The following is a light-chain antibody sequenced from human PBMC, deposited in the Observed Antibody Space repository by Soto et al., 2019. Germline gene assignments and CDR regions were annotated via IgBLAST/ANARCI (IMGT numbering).Light chain of an antibody. CDR3: QQLSNWPPT. V-gene: IGKV3-11*01. CDR1: QSVSSY. J-gene: IGKJ5*01. CDR2: DAS. Sequence: DIVLPQSRGTLSLSPCERATLSFRASQSVSSYLALYQQKPGQAPRLLIYDASNRATGIPARFSGSGSGTDFTLTISSLEPEDFAVYYCQQLSNWPPTFGQGTRLEIK.